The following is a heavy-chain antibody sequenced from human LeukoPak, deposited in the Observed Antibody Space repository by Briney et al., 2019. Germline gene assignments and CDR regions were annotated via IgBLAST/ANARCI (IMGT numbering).Heavy chain of an antibody. V-gene: IGHV1-69*02. J-gene: IGHJ5*02. CDR2: IIPILGIA. Sequence: SVKVSCKASGGTFSSYTISWVRQAPGQGLEWMGRIIPILGIANYAQKFQGRVTITADKSTSTAYMELSSLRSEDTAVYYCARARLDSSGYYYIVRSDWFDPWGQGTLVTVSS. CDR3: ARARLDSSGYYYIVRSDWFDP. CDR1: GGTFSSYT. D-gene: IGHD3-22*01.